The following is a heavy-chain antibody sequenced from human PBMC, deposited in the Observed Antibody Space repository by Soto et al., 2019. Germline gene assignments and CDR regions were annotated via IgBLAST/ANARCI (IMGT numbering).Heavy chain of an antibody. J-gene: IGHJ4*02. CDR2: INPNSGGT. CDR3: AREPPGDCCGGSCHPGPFAF. Sequence: ASVKVSCKASGYTFTGYDMHWVRQAPGQGLEWMGWINPNSGGTNYAQKFQGWVTMTRDTSISTAYMELSRLRSDDTAVYYCAREPPGDCCGGSCHPGPFAFWAQGTLV. CDR1: GYTFTGYD. D-gene: IGHD2-15*01. V-gene: IGHV1-2*04.